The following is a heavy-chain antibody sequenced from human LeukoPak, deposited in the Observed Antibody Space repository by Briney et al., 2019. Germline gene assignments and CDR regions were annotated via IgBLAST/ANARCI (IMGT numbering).Heavy chain of an antibody. CDR2: ISYDGSNK. J-gene: IGHJ6*02. CDR1: GFTFSSYA. V-gene: IGHV3-30-3*01. D-gene: IGHD3-10*01. CDR3: ARVGSAMVRGSLYYYYYGMDV. Sequence: LSGGSLRLSCSASGFTFSSYAMHWVRQAPGKGLEWVAVISYDGSNKYYADSVKGRFTISRDNSKNTLYLQMNSLRAEDTAVYYCARVGSAMVRGSLYYYYYGMDVWGQGTTVTVSS.